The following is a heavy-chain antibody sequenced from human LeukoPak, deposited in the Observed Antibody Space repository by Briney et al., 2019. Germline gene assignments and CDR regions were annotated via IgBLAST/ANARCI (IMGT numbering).Heavy chain of an antibody. Sequence: GASVKVSCKASGYTLTSFDINWVRQATGQGLEWMGEIIPIFGTANYAQKFQGRVTITADESTSTVYMELSSLRSEDTAVYYCASPIAAAGTGDAFDIWGQGTKVTVSS. CDR2: IIPIFGTA. CDR3: ASPIAAAGTGDAFDI. J-gene: IGHJ3*02. CDR1: GYTLTSFD. V-gene: IGHV1-69*13. D-gene: IGHD6-13*01.